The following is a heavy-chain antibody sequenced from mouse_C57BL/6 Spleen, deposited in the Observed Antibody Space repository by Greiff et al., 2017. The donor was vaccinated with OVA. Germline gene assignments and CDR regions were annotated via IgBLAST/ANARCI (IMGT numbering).Heavy chain of an antibody. Sequence: QVHVKQSGAELVRPGTSVKMSCKASGYTFTNYWIGWAKQRPGHGLEWIGDIYPGGGYTNYNEKFKGKATLTADKSSSTAYMQFSSLTSEDSAIYYCARSPNYGSSPYYFDYWGQGTTLTVSS. CDR2: IYPGGGYT. D-gene: IGHD1-1*01. V-gene: IGHV1-63*01. CDR3: ARSPNYGSSPYYFDY. J-gene: IGHJ2*01. CDR1: GYTFTNYW.